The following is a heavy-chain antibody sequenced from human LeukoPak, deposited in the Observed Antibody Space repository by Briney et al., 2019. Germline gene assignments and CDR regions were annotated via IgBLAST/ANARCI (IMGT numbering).Heavy chain of an antibody. D-gene: IGHD1-1*01. J-gene: IGHJ4*02. CDR2: IDHSGST. Sequence: SETLSLTCAVYGGSFSNYYWSWIRQSPGQGLEWIGEIDHSGSTNYNPSLKRRITISVDTSKNQFSLRLSSVTAADTAVYYCARPRQGYGRGYYFDYWGQGTLVTVSS. V-gene: IGHV4-34*01. CDR1: GGSFSNYY. CDR3: ARPRQGYGRGYYFDY.